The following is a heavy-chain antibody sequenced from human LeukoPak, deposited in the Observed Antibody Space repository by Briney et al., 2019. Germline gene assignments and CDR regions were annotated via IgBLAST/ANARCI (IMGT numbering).Heavy chain of an antibody. J-gene: IGHJ4*02. CDR1: GGSISSGSHY. D-gene: IGHD4-17*01. CDR2: IYYSGST. CDR3: ARDRYGDSAFDY. V-gene: IGHV4-39*07. Sequence: SETLSLTCTVSGGSISSGSHYWGWIRQPPGKGLDWTGSIYYSGSTYYNPSLMSRVTISVDTSKNQFSLKLSSVTAADTAVYYCARDRYGDSAFDYWGQGTLVTVSS.